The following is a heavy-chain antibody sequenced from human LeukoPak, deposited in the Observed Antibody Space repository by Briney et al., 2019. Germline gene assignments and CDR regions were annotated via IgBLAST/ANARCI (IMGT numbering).Heavy chain of an antibody. V-gene: IGHV4-39*07. Sequence: PSETLSLTCTVSGGSISSSSYYWGWIRQPPGKGLEWIGSIYYSGSTYYNPSLKSRVTISVDTSKNQFSLKLSSVTAADTAVYYGARVVFPQESRWGWFDPWGQETLFTVSS. J-gene: IGHJ5*02. CDR3: ARVVFPQESRWGWFDP. CDR2: IYYSGST. CDR1: GGSISSSSYY. D-gene: IGHD4-23*01.